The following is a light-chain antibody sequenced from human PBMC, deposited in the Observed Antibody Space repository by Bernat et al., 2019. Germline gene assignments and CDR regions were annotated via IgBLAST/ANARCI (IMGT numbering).Light chain of an antibody. J-gene: IGLJ1*01. CDR3: CSYAVSSILI. Sequence: QSALTQPASVSGSPGQSITISCTGTSSDVGSYNLVSWYQQHPGKAPKLMIYEGSKRPSGVSNRFSGSKYGNTASLTIAGLQAEDEADYYCCSYAVSSILICETGTKVTVL. V-gene: IGLV2-23*01. CDR2: EGS. CDR1: SSDVGSYNL.